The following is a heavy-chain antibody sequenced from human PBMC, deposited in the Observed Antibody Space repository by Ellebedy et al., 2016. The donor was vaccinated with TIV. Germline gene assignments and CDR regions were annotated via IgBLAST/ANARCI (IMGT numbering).Heavy chain of an antibody. Sequence: GESLKISCAASGFTFRYYAMSWVRQAPGKGLEWVSSLSVSGGSTSYADSVKGRFSFSRDNSKNTLYLQMNSLRAEETAIYYSAKRVTMVREVITYYHYAMDVWGQGTTVTVSS. J-gene: IGHJ6*02. CDR1: GFTFRYYA. D-gene: IGHD3-10*01. CDR2: LSVSGGST. CDR3: AKRVTMVREVITYYHYAMDV. V-gene: IGHV3-23*01.